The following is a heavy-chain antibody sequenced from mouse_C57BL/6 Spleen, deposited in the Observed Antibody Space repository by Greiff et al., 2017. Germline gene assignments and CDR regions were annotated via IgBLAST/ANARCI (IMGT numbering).Heavy chain of an antibody. CDR3: AREDYDGGWFAY. CDR2: ISSGSSTI. V-gene: IGHV5-17*01. CDR1: GFTFSDYG. J-gene: IGHJ3*01. Sequence: EVKLMESGGGLVKPGGSLKLSCAASGFTFSDYGMHWVRQAPEKGLEWVAYISSGSSTIYYADTVKGRFTISRDNAKNTLFLQMTSLRSEDTAMYYCAREDYDGGWFAYWGQGTLVTVSA. D-gene: IGHD2-4*01.